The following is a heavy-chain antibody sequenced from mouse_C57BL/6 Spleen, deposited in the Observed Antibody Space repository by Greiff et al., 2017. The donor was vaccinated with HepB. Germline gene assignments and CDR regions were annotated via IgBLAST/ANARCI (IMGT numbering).Heavy chain of an antibody. CDR2: ISSGGDYI. J-gene: IGHJ4*01. CDR3: TRDQSSHYAMDY. V-gene: IGHV5-9-1*02. D-gene: IGHD1-1*01. CDR1: GFTFSSYA. Sequence: EVQGVESGEGLVKPGGSLKLSCAASGFTFSSYAMSWVRQTPEKRLEWVAYISSGGDYIYYADTVKGRFTISRDNARNTLYLQMSSLKSEDTAMYYCTRDQSSHYAMDYWGQGTSVTVSS.